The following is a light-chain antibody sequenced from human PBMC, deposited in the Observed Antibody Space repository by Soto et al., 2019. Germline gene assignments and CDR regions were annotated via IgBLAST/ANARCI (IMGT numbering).Light chain of an antibody. J-gene: IGKJ2*01. Sequence: DIQMTQSPSSLSASVGDRVTITCRASQTISTYLNWYQQNPGKAPKLLIYAASNLQNGVPSRFSGRGSGTDFTLTISSLQPEDFATYYCQKSSSNPYTFGQGTKLEIK. CDR2: AAS. CDR1: QTISTY. CDR3: QKSSSNPYT. V-gene: IGKV1-39*01.